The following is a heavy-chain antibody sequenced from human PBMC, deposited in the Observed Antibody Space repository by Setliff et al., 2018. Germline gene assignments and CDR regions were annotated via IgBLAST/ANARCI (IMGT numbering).Heavy chain of an antibody. Sequence: GESLKISCQTSGFSFTNYWVAWVRQTPGKGLGWMGIIYPGDSDTRYSPSFEGQLTISADKSISTTYVQWSSLKASDTAMYYCARPIGGNYYGAFENWGQGTMVTVSS. CDR2: IYPGDSDT. D-gene: IGHD3-10*01. V-gene: IGHV5-51*01. CDR1: GFSFTNYW. CDR3: ARPIGGNYYGAFEN. J-gene: IGHJ3*02.